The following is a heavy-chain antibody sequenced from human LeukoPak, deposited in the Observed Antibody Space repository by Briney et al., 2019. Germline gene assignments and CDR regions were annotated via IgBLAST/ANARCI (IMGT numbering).Heavy chain of an antibody. Sequence: SETLSLXCTVSGGSISSHYWSWIRQPPGRGLEWIGYIYSSGTTSYNPSLKSRVTISVDTSKNQFSLKLNSVTAADTAVYYCARSSFGDYSAEYFHHWGQGTLVTVSS. CDR3: ARSSFGDYSAEYFHH. V-gene: IGHV4-59*11. CDR2: IYSSGTT. CDR1: GGSISSHY. J-gene: IGHJ1*01. D-gene: IGHD4-17*01.